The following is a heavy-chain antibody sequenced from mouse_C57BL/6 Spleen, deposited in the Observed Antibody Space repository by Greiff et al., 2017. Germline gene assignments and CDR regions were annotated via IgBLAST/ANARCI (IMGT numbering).Heavy chain of an antibody. Sequence: EVMLVESGGGLVQPGASLSLSCAASGFTFTDYYMSWVRQPPGKALEWLGFISHKANGSTTEYSSSVKDRFTISRSNSQGFLYLHLIALRAEDSAADYCCRTPSYGNWFAYWGQGTLVTVSA. CDR3: CRTPSYGNWFAY. D-gene: IGHD2-10*01. CDR1: GFTFTDYY. J-gene: IGHJ3*01. V-gene: IGHV7-3*01. CDR2: ISHKANGSTT.